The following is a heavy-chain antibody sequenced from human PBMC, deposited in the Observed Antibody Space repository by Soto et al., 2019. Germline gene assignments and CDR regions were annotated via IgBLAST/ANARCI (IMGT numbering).Heavy chain of an antibody. CDR1: GYSFTNYW. V-gene: IGHV5-51*01. CDR3: ARQGFYGDYSSNYFDP. J-gene: IGHJ5*02. D-gene: IGHD4-17*01. Sequence: PGESLKISCKGSGYSFTNYWIAWVRQMPGKGLEYMGIIYPSDSDTRYSPSFQGQVTISDDKSINTAYLQWSSLKDSDTAMYYCARQGFYGDYSSNYFDPWGQGTLVTVS. CDR2: IYPSDSDT.